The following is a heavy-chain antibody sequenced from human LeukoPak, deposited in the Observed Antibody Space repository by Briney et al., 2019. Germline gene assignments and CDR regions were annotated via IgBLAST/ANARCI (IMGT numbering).Heavy chain of an antibody. CDR3: AKDGSNWNYDY. J-gene: IGHJ4*02. V-gene: IGHV3-7*01. D-gene: IGHD1-1*01. CDR1: GFTFSSYW. Sequence: GGSLRLSCAASGFTFSSYWMSWVRQAPGKGLEWVANIKQDGSEKYYVDSVKGRFTISRDNSKNTLYLQMNSLRVEDTAVYYCAKDGSNWNYDYWGQGTLVTVSS. CDR2: IKQDGSEK.